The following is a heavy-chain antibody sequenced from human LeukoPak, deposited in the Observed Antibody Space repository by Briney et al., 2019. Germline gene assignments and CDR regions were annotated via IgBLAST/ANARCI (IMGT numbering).Heavy chain of an antibody. CDR3: ASWSAGTSPDPCY. CDR1: GGTFSSYA. J-gene: IGHJ4*02. CDR2: IIPIFGTA. Sequence: ASVKVSCKASGGTFSSYAISWVRQAPGQGLEWMGGIIPIFGTANYAQKFQGRVTITADESTSTAYMELSSLRSEDTAVYYCASWSAGTSPDPCYWGQGTLVTVSS. V-gene: IGHV1-69*13.